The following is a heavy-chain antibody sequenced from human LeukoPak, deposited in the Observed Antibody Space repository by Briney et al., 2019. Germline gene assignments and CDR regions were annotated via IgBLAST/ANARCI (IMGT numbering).Heavy chain of an antibody. CDR1: GYSFTSYW. CDR3: ARLEGGTYDSSGYLNYYGMDV. V-gene: IGHV5-51*01. D-gene: IGHD3-22*01. Sequence: GESLKISCKGSGYSFTSYWIGWVRQMPGKGLEWMGIIYPGDSDTRYSPSFQGQVTISADKSISTAYLQWSSLKASDTAMYYCARLEGGTYDSSGYLNYYGMDVWGQGTTVTVSS. CDR2: IYPGDSDT. J-gene: IGHJ6*02.